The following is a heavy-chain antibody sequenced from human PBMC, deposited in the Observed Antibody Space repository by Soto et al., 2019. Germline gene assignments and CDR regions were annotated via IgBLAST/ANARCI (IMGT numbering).Heavy chain of an antibody. V-gene: IGHV3-21*01. CDR3: ARDREVVTALNWFDP. CDR1: GFTFSSYS. Sequence: KPGGSLRLSCAASGFTFSSYSMNWVRQAPGKGLEWVSSISSSSSYIYYADSVKGRFTISRDNAKNPLYLQMNSLRAEDTAVYYCARDREVVTALNWFDPWGQGTLVTVSS. CDR2: ISSSSSYI. D-gene: IGHD2-21*02. J-gene: IGHJ5*02.